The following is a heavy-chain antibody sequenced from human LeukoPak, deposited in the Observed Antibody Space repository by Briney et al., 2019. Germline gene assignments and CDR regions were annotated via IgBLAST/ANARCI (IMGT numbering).Heavy chain of an antibody. CDR3: ANRPLSGSHYFDY. CDR2: ISGSGGNT. V-gene: IGHV3-23*01. D-gene: IGHD1-26*01. J-gene: IGHJ4*02. CDR1: GFTFSTYA. Sequence: GSLRLSCAASGFTFSTYAMSWVRQAPGKGLEWVSAISGSGGNTYYADSVKGRFTISRDNSKNTLYLQMNSLRAEDTAVYYCANRPLSGSHYFDYWGQGTLVTVSS.